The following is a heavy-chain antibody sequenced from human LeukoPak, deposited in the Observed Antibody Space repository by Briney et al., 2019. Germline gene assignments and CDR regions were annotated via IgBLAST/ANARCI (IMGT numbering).Heavy chain of an antibody. J-gene: IGHJ4*02. V-gene: IGHV3-48*04. CDR3: ARSYGSGSYFDL. Sequence: PGGSLRLSCAASGFTFSTYAMSWVRRAPGKGLECVSYISSTRITIYYTDSVKGRFTISRDNTKNSIFLQMNTLRAEDTAMYYCARSYGSGSYFDLWGQGTLVTVSS. D-gene: IGHD3-10*01. CDR1: GFTFSTYA. CDR2: ISSTRITI.